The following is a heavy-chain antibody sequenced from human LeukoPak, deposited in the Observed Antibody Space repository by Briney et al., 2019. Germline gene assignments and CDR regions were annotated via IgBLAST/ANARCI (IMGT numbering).Heavy chain of an antibody. D-gene: IGHD5-24*01. CDR1: GGSISSYY. V-gene: IGHV4-59*01. J-gene: IGHJ4*02. Sequence: PSETLSLTCTVSGGSISSYYWSWIRQPPGKGLEWIGYIYYSGSTNYNPSLKSRVTISVDTSKNQFSLKLSSVTAADTAVYYCARGVDGYNYYWGQGTLVTVSS. CDR3: ARGVDGYNYY. CDR2: IYYSGST.